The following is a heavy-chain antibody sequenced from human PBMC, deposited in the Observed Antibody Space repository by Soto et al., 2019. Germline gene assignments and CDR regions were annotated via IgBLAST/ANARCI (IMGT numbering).Heavy chain of an antibody. CDR2: IWYDGSNK. V-gene: IGHV3-33*01. D-gene: IGHD6-13*01. CDR1: GFTFSSYG. Sequence: GGSLRLSCAASGFTFSSYGMHWVRQAPGKGLEWVAVIWYDGSNKYYADSVKGRFTISRDNSKNTLYLQMNSLRDDDTAVYYCATSLLGIAAAGSPLDYWGQGTLVTVSS. J-gene: IGHJ4*02. CDR3: ATSLLGIAAAGSPLDY.